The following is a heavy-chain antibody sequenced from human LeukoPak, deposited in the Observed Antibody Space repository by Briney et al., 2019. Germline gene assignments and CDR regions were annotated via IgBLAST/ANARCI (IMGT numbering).Heavy chain of an antibody. D-gene: IGHD3-3*01. Sequence: SETLSLTCAVDGGSFSGYYWSWIRQPPGKGLEWIGEINHSGSTNYNPSLKSRVAISVDTSKNQFSLKLSSVTAADTAVYYCARRRQTYYDFWSGYYTGIDLWLFDYWGQGTLVTVSS. CDR2: INHSGST. CDR3: ARRRQTYYDFWSGYYTGIDLWLFDY. V-gene: IGHV4-34*01. J-gene: IGHJ4*02. CDR1: GGSFSGYY.